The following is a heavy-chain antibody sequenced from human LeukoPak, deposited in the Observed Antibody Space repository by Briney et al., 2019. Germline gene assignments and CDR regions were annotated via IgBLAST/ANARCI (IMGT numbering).Heavy chain of an antibody. D-gene: IGHD6-6*01. V-gene: IGHV4-39*01. J-gene: IGHJ4*02. CDR1: GGSITSSSYY. Sequence: PSETLSLTCTVSGGSITSSSYYWAWIRQTPEKGLEWIGSTYYGGSTYYTPSLRSRVTISLDTSKNQFSLNLNSVTAADTAVYYCASIISARPDFWGQGILVTVS. CDR2: TYYGGST. CDR3: ASIISARPDF.